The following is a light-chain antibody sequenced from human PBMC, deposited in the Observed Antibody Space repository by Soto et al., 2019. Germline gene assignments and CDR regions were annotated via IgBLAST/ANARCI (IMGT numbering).Light chain of an antibody. J-gene: IGKJ1*01. V-gene: IGKV1-5*01. CDR3: QQYNTSPWA. Sequence: DLHLTQSPSTLSASVGDRVTITCRASHIIVNWLAWYQQKPGKAPKLLIYDASTLQSGVPSRFSGSGSQTEFTLTISGLQPDDFATYYCQQYNTSPWAFGQGTKVEIK. CDR2: DAS. CDR1: HIIVNW.